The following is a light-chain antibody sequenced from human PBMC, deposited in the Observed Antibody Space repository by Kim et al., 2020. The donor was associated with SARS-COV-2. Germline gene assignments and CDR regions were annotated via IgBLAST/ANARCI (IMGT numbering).Light chain of an antibody. J-gene: IGKJ5*01. CDR2: DAS. CDR1: QDITNY. CDR3: QQYANLPFT. Sequence: ESVGDRFTITCQAIQDITNYLNWYQQKPWKTPKLLNYDASNLERGVPSRFSGAGFGTNFTFTISSLHPEDAATYFCQQYANLPFTFGQGTRLEIK. V-gene: IGKV1-33*01.